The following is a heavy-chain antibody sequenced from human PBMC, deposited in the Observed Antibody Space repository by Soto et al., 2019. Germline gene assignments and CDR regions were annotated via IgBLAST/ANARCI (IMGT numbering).Heavy chain of an antibody. CDR1: GFKFSIYS. V-gene: IGHV3-48*02. D-gene: IGHD6-19*01. CDR3: ARSVEGHFDY. Sequence: PGGSLRLSCAASGFKFSIYSMNWVRQAPGKGLEWSAYITSDTKTIKYGDSVKGRFTISRDNAKNSVYLQMNDLSDEDTAVYYCARSVEGHFDYWGQGTVVTVSS. J-gene: IGHJ4*02. CDR2: ITSDTKTI.